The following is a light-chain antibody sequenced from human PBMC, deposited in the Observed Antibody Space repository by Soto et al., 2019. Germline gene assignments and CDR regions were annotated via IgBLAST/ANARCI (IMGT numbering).Light chain of an antibody. CDR3: AAWDVSLKGVV. J-gene: IGLJ2*01. Sequence: QSVLTQPPSASGTPGQRVTISCSGSSSNIGSNTVHWYQQLPGTTPKLLIYSNNQRPSGVPDRFSGSKSGTSASLAISGLQSEDEADYYCAAWDVSLKGVVFGGGTKLTVL. CDR1: SSNIGSNT. CDR2: SNN. V-gene: IGLV1-44*01.